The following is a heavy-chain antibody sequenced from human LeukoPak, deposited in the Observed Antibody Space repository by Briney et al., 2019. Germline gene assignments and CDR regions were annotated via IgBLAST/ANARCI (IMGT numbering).Heavy chain of an antibody. CDR1: GGSISSYY. D-gene: IGHD6-13*01. CDR3: ARGVYIAAAQYAY. CDR2: IYYSGTT. J-gene: IGHJ4*02. V-gene: IGHV4-59*01. Sequence: SETLSLTCTVSGGSISSYYWSWIRQPPGKGMEWIGYIYYSGTTNYNPSLKSRVTISVDTSKNQFSLKLSSVTAADTAVYYCARGVYIAAAQYAYWGQGILVTVSS.